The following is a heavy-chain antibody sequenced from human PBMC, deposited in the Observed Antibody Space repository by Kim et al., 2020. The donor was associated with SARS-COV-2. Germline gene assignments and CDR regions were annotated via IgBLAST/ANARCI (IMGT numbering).Heavy chain of an antibody. V-gene: IGHV4-34*01. Sequence: SETLSLTCAVYGGSFSGYYWSWIRQPPGKGLEWIGEINHSGSTNYNPSLKSRVTISVDTSKNQFSLKLSSVTAADTAVYYCARGGWRGYNLGYWGQGTLVTVSS. CDR1: GGSFSGYY. CDR2: INHSGST. CDR3: ARGGWRGYNLGY. D-gene: IGHD5-12*01. J-gene: IGHJ4*02.